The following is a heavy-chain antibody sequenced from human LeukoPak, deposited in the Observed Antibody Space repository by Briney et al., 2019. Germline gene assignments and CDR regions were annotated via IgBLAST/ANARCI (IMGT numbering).Heavy chain of an antibody. Sequence: SGGSLRLSCAASGFTFSSYSMNWVRQAPGKGLEWVSSISSSSSYIYYADSVKGRFTIPRDNAKNSLYLQMNSLRAEDTAVYYCAREHRALIAARTFDYWGQGTLVTVSS. CDR3: AREHRALIAARTFDY. CDR1: GFTFSSYS. CDR2: ISSSSSYI. D-gene: IGHD6-6*01. J-gene: IGHJ4*02. V-gene: IGHV3-21*01.